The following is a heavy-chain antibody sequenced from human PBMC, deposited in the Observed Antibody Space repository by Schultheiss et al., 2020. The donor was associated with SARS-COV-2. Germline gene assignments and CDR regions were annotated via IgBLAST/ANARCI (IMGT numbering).Heavy chain of an antibody. CDR3: ARSMFDP. Sequence: GSLRLSCTVSGGSISNYFWNWIRQPAGKGLECIGRLYTSGSTNYNPSLKSRVTISVDTSKNQFSLKVTSVTAADTAVYYCARSMFDPWGQGTLVTVSS. V-gene: IGHV4-4*07. CDR1: GGSISNYF. CDR2: LYTSGST. J-gene: IGHJ5*02. D-gene: IGHD6-6*01.